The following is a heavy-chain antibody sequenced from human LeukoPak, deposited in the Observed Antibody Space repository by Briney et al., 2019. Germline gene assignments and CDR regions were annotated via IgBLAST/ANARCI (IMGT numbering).Heavy chain of an antibody. J-gene: IGHJ4*02. Sequence: GESLKISCKGSGYSFTSYWIGWVRQAPGQGLEWMGWINPNSGGTNYAQTFQGRVTMTRDTSISTAYMELSRLRSDDTAVYYCARGRIAARRGSSYYFDYWGQGTLVTVSS. CDR3: ARGRIAARRGSSYYFDY. V-gene: IGHV1-2*02. D-gene: IGHD6-13*01. CDR1: GYSFTSYW. CDR2: INPNSGGT.